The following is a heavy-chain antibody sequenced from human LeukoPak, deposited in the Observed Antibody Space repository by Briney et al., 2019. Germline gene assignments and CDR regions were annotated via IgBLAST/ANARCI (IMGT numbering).Heavy chain of an antibody. J-gene: IGHJ4*02. CDR2: INPSGGST. Sequence: ASVKVSCKASGYTFTSYYMHWVRQAPGQGLEWMGIINPSGGSTSYAQKFQGRVTMTRDTSMSTVYMELSSLRSEDTAVYYCARDPVRGAYDYWGQGTLVTVSS. V-gene: IGHV1-46*01. CDR3: ARDPVRGAYDY. CDR1: GYTFTSYY. D-gene: IGHD3-10*01.